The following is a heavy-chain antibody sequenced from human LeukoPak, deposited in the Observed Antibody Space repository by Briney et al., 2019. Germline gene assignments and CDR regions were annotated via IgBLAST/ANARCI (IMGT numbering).Heavy chain of an antibody. CDR1: GFTFSSYW. Sequence: GGSLRLSCAASGFTFSSYWMNWARQAPGKGLEWVANIKQDGSEKYYVDSVKGRFTISRDNAKNSLYLQMNSLRAEDTAVYYCARDRPNYDYVWGSYRSSGLFDYWGQGTLVTVSS. D-gene: IGHD3-16*02. J-gene: IGHJ4*02. V-gene: IGHV3-7*01. CDR2: IKQDGSEK. CDR3: ARDRPNYDYVWGSYRSSGLFDY.